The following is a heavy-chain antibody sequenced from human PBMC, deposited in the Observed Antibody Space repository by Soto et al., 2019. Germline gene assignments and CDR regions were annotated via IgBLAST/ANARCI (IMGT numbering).Heavy chain of an antibody. CDR3: ARAPWGVITNYFDY. D-gene: IGHD3-10*01. CDR2: IIPISGTA. V-gene: IGHV1-69*13. CDR1: GGTFSSYA. J-gene: IGHJ4*02. Sequence: SVKVSCKASGGTFSSYAISWVRQAPGQGLEWMGGIIPISGTANYAQKFQGRVTITADESTSTAYMELSSLRSEGTAVYYCARAPWGVITNYFDYWGQGTLVTVSS.